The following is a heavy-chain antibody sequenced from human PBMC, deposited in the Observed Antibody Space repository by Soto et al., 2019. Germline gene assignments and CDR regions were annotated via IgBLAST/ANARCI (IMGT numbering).Heavy chain of an antibody. V-gene: IGHV3-30*18. J-gene: IGHJ6*03. CDR1: GFTFSSYG. CDR2: ISYDGSNK. CDR3: AKSGCSSTSCPGWIAAAGKGSYYYMDV. Sequence: GGSLRLSCAASGFTFSSYGMHWVRQAPGKGLEWVAVISYDGSNKYYADSVKGRFTISRDNSKNTLYLQMNSLRAEDTAVYYCAKSGCSSTSCPGWIAAAGKGSYYYMDVWGKGTTVTVSS. D-gene: IGHD2-2*01.